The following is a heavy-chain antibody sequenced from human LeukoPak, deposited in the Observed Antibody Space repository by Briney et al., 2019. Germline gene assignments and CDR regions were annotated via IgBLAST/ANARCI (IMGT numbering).Heavy chain of an antibody. V-gene: IGHV4-59*08. CDR3: ARLKLGAYFDL. CDR2: VYNSGGT. J-gene: IGHJ2*01. Sequence: SETLSLTCTVSGGSISNYYWSWIRQPPGKGLEWVGYVYNSGGTGKNPSLKSRVTILLDTSKNQCSLKLTSVSAADTAVYYCARLKLGAYFDLWGRGTLVTVSS. D-gene: IGHD3-16*01. CDR1: GGSISNYY.